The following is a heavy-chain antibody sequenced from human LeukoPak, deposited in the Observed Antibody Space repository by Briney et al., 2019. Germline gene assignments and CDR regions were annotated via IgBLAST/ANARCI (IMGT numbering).Heavy chain of an antibody. CDR3: ASGSGNDSSGYYQYYFDY. Sequence: SETLSLTCTVSGGSISGYYWSWIRQPPGKGLEWIGEINHSGSTNYNPSLKSRVTISVDTSKNQFSLKLSSVTAADTAVYYCASGSGNDSSGYYQYYFDYWGQGTLVTVSS. D-gene: IGHD3-22*01. CDR1: GGSISGYY. CDR2: INHSGST. J-gene: IGHJ4*02. V-gene: IGHV4-34*01.